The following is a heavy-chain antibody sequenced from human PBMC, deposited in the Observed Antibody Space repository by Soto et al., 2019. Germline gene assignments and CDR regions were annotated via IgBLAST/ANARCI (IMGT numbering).Heavy chain of an antibody. D-gene: IGHD4-17*01. Sequence: EVQLLESGGGLVQPGGSLRLSCAASGFTFSSYAMSWVRQAAGKGLEWVSAISGSGGSTYYADSVKGRFTISRDNSKNTLYLQMNSLRAEDTAVYYCAKVGYGDLYYFDYWGQGTLVTVSS. J-gene: IGHJ4*02. V-gene: IGHV3-23*01. CDR3: AKVGYGDLYYFDY. CDR1: GFTFSSYA. CDR2: ISGSGGST.